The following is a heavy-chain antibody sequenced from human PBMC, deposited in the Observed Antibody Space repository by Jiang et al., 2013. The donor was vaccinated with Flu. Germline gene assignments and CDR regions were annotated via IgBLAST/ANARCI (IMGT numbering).Heavy chain of an antibody. CDR2: INPNSGGT. J-gene: IGHJ6*02. CDR1: GGTFSGYY. CDR3: ARGRTSSWYYYALDV. D-gene: IGHD6-13*01. Sequence: SGAEVKKPGSSVKVSCKASGGTFSGYYINWVRQAPGQGLEWMGWINPNSGGTYYSQRFQGRVTLTRDTSISTAYMELSGLRSDDTAVYFCARGRTSSWYYYALDVWGQGTTVTVSS. V-gene: IGHV1-2*02.